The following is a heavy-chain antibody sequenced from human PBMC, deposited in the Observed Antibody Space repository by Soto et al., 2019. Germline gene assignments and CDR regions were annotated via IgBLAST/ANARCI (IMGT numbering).Heavy chain of an antibody. CDR2: ISFDGDNK. J-gene: IGHJ4*02. V-gene: IGHV3-30*18. CDR1: GFTFSSYG. Sequence: GGSLRLSCAASGFTFSSYGMHWVRQAPGKGLEWVAAISFDGDNKYYGESVKGRFTISGDNHKNSLYLQMNSLRPEDTAVYYCAKPAPDMLVIPNGGFDYWGQGNLVTVSS. D-gene: IGHD3-22*01. CDR3: AKPAPDMLVIPNGGFDY.